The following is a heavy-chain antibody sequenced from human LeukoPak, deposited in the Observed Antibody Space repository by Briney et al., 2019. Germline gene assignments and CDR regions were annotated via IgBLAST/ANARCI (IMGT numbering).Heavy chain of an antibody. CDR2: IKNDGSEK. Sequence: GGSLRLSCAASGFSLSSFWMTWVRQAPGKGLEWVANIKNDGSEKHYVDSVEGRFTISRDNAKNSLYLQMNSLRAEDTALYYCAKDINSSPLQAIFDYWGQGTLVTVSS. D-gene: IGHD6-6*01. CDR1: GFSLSSFW. CDR3: AKDINSSPLQAIFDY. V-gene: IGHV3-7*03. J-gene: IGHJ4*02.